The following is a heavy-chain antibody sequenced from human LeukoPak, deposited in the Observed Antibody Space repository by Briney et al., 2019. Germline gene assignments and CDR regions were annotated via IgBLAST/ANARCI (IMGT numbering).Heavy chain of an antibody. J-gene: IGHJ5*02. V-gene: IGHV1-2*04. CDR1: GYTFTGYH. CDR2: INPNSGGT. CDR3: ASDYGDYNWFDP. D-gene: IGHD4-17*01. Sequence: ASVKVSCKASGYTFTGYHMHWVRQAPGQGLEWMGWINPNSGGTNYAQKFQGWVTMTRDTSISTAYMELSRLRSDDTAVYYCASDYGDYNWFDPWGQGTLVTVSS.